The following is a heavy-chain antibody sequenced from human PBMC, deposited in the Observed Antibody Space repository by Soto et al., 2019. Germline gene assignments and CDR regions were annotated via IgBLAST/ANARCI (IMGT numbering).Heavy chain of an antibody. CDR1: GGSMTNYY. V-gene: IGHV4-59*08. J-gene: IGHJ5*02. Sequence: QVQLQESGPGLVQPSETLSLTCTVSGGSMTNYYWSWIRQPPGKGLGWIGYVYYTGDTYYNPSLKSRVTISVDTSKNQFSLKLTSVTATDTAVYYCGRHVPARVGFDPWGQGTLVTVSS. CDR2: VYYTGDT. CDR3: GRHVPARVGFDP.